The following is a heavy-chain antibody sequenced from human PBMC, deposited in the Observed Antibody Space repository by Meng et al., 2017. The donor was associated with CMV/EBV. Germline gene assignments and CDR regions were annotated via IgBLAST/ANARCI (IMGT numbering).Heavy chain of an antibody. V-gene: IGHV1-69*05. CDR1: PFSSYT. CDR3: ARVAYYDILTGYDNWFDP. J-gene: IGHJ5*02. D-gene: IGHD3-9*01. Sequence: PFSSYTISWVRQAPGQGLEWMGGIIPIFGTANYAQKFQGRVTITTDESTSTAYMELSSLRSEDTAVYYCARVAYYDILTGYDNWFDPWGQGTLVTVSS. CDR2: IIPIFGTA.